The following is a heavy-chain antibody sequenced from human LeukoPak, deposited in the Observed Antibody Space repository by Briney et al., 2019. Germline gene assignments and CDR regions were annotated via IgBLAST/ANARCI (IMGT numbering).Heavy chain of an antibody. Sequence: ASVKVSCKVSRYTLTELSMHWVRQAPGKGLEWMGGFDPEDGETIYAQKFQGRVTMTEDTSTDTAYMELSSLRSEDTAVYYCATVIFKGLELRVGAFDIWGQGTMVTVSS. V-gene: IGHV1-24*01. CDR3: ATVIFKGLELRVGAFDI. J-gene: IGHJ3*02. CDR1: RYTLTELS. CDR2: FDPEDGET. D-gene: IGHD1-7*01.